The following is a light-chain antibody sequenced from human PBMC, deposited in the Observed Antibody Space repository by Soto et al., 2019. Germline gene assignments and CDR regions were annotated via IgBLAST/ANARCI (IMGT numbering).Light chain of an antibody. V-gene: IGKV1-5*01. CDR2: DAS. CDR3: QQYNRYSLT. J-gene: IGKJ4*01. CDR1: QSISSW. Sequence: DIQMTQSPSTLSASVGDRVTITCRASQSISSWLAWYQQKPGKAPKLLIYDASSLESGVPSRFSGSVSDTEFTLTINNLQPDDCATYHCQQYNRYSLTFGGGTKVEIK.